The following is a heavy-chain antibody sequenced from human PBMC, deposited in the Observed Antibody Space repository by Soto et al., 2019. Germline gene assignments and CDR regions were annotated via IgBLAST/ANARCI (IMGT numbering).Heavy chain of an antibody. CDR1: GFTFSSYG. Sequence: QVQLVESGGGVVQPGRSLRLSCAASGFTFSSYGMHWVRQAPGKGLEWVAVIWHDGSNKYYADYVKGRFTISRDNSKNKLYLQMNSLRAEDTAVYYCARDDGSSSFDYWGQGTLVTVSS. CDR3: ARDDGSSSFDY. CDR2: IWHDGSNK. J-gene: IGHJ4*02. D-gene: IGHD6-6*01. V-gene: IGHV3-33*01.